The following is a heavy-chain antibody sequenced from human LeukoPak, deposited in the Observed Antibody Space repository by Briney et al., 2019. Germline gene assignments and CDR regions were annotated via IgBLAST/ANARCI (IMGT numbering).Heavy chain of an antibody. CDR1: GFTFNTFN. CDR3: ARGHYDVLAASYKWTPDY. V-gene: IGHV3-21*01. J-gene: IGHJ4*02. Sequence: GGSLRLSCAASGFTFNTFNMNWVRQAPGNGLEWVSSITSGGDYIYYADSVKGRFTTSRDNAKNSLSLQLNSLRVEDTAVYYCARGHYDVLAASYKWTPDYWGQGTLVTVSS. D-gene: IGHD3-9*01. CDR2: ITSGGDYI.